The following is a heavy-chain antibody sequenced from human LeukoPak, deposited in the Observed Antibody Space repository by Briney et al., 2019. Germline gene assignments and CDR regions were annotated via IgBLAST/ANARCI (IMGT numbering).Heavy chain of an antibody. CDR1: GYTFTSYD. D-gene: IGHD2-2*01. Sequence: ASVKVSCKASGYTFTSYDINWVRQATGQGLEWRGWMNPNSGNTGYARKIQGRVTITRNTSISMAYIESSSLRSEDTAVYYCARFEGYQLLGFDPWGQGTLVTVSS. V-gene: IGHV1-8*03. CDR3: ARFEGYQLLGFDP. CDR2: MNPNSGNT. J-gene: IGHJ5*02.